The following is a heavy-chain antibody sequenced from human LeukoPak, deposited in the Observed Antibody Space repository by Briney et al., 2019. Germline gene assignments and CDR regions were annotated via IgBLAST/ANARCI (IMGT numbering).Heavy chain of an antibody. Sequence: QSGGSLRLSSVASGFTFSTYWMSWVRQAPGKGLEWVANLKQDGSVKHYVDSVKGRFTISRDNAKNSLYLQMTNLRAEDTAVYYCATSADSPGNSWGQGTLITVSS. CDR3: ATSADSPGNS. D-gene: IGHD4-23*01. CDR1: GFTFSTYW. CDR2: LKQDGSVK. V-gene: IGHV3-7*01. J-gene: IGHJ4*02.